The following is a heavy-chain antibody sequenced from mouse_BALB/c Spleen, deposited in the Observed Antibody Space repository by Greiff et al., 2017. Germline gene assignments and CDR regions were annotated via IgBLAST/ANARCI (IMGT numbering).Heavy chain of an antibody. Sequence: EVKLVESGPGLVKPSQSLSLTCSVTGYSITSGYYWNWIRQFPGNKLEWMGYISYDGSNNYNPSLKNRISITRDTSKNQFFLKLNSVTTEDTATYYCARKSYYRYDDGMDYWGQGTSVTVSS. J-gene: IGHJ4*01. CDR3: ARKSYYRYDDGMDY. V-gene: IGHV3-6*02. CDR1: GYSITSGYY. D-gene: IGHD2-14*01. CDR2: ISYDGSN.